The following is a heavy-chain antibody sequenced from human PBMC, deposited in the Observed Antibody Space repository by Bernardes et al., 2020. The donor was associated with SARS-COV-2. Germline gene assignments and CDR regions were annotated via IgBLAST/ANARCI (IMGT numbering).Heavy chain of an antibody. J-gene: IGHJ4*02. D-gene: IGHD4-17*01. CDR3: AKPPDYGPY. CDR1: GFTFSSYG. Sequence: GGSLRLSCAASGFTFSSYGMQWVRQAPGKGLEWVALVSYDGSNKYYADSVKGRFTISRDNIKNTLSLQMNSLRSEDTAVYYCAKPPDYGPYWGQGTLVTVSS. V-gene: IGHV3-30*18. CDR2: VSYDGSNK.